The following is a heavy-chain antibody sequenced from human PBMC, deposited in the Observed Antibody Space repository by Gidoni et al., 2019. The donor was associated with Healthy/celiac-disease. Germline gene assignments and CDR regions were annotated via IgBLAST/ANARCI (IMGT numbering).Heavy chain of an antibody. V-gene: IGHV1-24*01. CDR2: FDPEDGET. D-gene: IGHD3-22*01. J-gene: IGHJ6*02. Sequence: QVQLVQSGAEVKKPGASVKVSCKVSGYILTELSMPWVRQAPGQGLEWMGGFDPEDGETIYAQKFQGRVTMTEDTSTDTAYMELSSLRSEDTAVYYCATARYYDSSGYYYSVRNYYYYYYGMDVWGQGTTVTVSS. CDR1: GYILTELS. CDR3: ATARYYDSSGYYYSVRNYYYYYYGMDV.